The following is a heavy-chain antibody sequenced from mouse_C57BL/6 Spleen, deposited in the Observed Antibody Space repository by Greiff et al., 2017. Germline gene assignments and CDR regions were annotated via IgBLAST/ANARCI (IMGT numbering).Heavy chain of an antibody. CDR3: ARERSYYYGSSYGYFDY. J-gene: IGHJ2*01. CDR1: GFTFSDYY. V-gene: IGHV5-16*01. Sequence: DVKLVESEGGLVQPGSSMKLSCTASGFTFSDYYMAWVRQVPEKGLEWVANINYDGSSTYYLDSLKSRFIISRDNAKNILYMQMSSLKSEDTATYYCARERSYYYGSSYGYFDYWGQGTTLTVSS. CDR2: INYDGSST. D-gene: IGHD1-1*01.